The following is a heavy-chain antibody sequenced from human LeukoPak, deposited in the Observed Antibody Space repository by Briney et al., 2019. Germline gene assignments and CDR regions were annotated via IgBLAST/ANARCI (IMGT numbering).Heavy chain of an antibody. Sequence: ASVKVSCKASRYTFTSYYMHWVRQAPGQGLEWTGWINLNSGGTNYAQKFQGRVTMTRDTSISTAYMELSRLRSDDTAVYYCARDYYFDYWGQGTLVTVSS. CDR3: ARDYYFDY. V-gene: IGHV1-2*02. CDR1: RYTFTSYY. CDR2: INLNSGGT. J-gene: IGHJ4*02.